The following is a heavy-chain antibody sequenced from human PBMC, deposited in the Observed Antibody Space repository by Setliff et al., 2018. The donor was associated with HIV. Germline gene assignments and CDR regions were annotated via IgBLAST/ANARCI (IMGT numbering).Heavy chain of an antibody. CDR2: IYSTGHT. D-gene: IGHD3-10*01. CDR3: ARDRALRFSKSPSFNYFDV. CDR1: GYSITNGNY. Sequence: SETLSLTCLVFGYSITNGNYWAWIRQSPGKGLEWIGSIYSTGHTYYNPSHKSRLTMSVDTAKNRFSLKLISVTAADTAVYYCARDRALRFSKSPSFNYFDVWGQGALFTVSS. J-gene: IGHJ4*02. V-gene: IGHV4-38-2*02.